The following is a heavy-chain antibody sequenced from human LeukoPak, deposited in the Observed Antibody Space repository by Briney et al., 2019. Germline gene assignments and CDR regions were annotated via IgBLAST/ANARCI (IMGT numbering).Heavy chain of an antibody. J-gene: IGHJ6*02. Sequence: GGSLRLSCAGSGFTFSDSWMNWVRQAPGKGLEWVATMNQNGDQTNYADSVRGRFTISRDNSKNTLYLQMNSLRAEDTAVYYCAKDHYGDYGYYYYGMDVWGQGTTVTVSS. CDR2: MNQNGDQT. V-gene: IGHV3-7*01. CDR3: AKDHYGDYGYYYYGMDV. D-gene: IGHD4-17*01. CDR1: GFTFSDSW.